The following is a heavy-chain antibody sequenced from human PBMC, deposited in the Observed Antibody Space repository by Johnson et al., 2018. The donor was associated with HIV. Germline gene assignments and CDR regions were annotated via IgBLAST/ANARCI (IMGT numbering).Heavy chain of an antibody. CDR2: ISSDGSNK. CDR1: GFTFSTYA. Sequence: QVQLVESGGGVVQPGGSLRLSCAASGFTFSTYAIHWVRQAPGKGLEWVVVISSDGSNKYYADSVKGRFTISRDNAMNSLYLQMNSLRADDTAVYYCARFEGFITTLRVVGDAFDIWGQGTMVTVSS. J-gene: IGHJ3*02. D-gene: IGHD3-10*01. V-gene: IGHV3-30*04. CDR3: ARFEGFITTLRVVGDAFDI.